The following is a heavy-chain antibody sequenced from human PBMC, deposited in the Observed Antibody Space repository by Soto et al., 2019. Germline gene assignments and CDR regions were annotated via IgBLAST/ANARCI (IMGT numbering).Heavy chain of an antibody. J-gene: IGHJ6*02. V-gene: IGHV4-31*02. CDR1: WVSIRSAGYY. CDR2: IYYSGTT. D-gene: IGHD3-10*01. CDR3: ARGTRGVNYYGMDV. Sequence: PXEILSISWTVSWVSIRSAGYYWSWIRQHPGKGLEWIVYIYYSGTTYYNPSLKSRVTMSTDMSENQFSLKLSSVTAADTAVYYCARGTRGVNYYGMDVWGQGTTVTVSS.